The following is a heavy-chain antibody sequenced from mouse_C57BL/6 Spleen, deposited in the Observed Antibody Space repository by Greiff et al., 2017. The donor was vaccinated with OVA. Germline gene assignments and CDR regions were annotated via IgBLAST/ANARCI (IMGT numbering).Heavy chain of an antibody. CDR2: INPGSGGT. D-gene: IGHD3-2*02. Sequence: QVQLQQSGAELVRPGTSVKVSCKASGYAFTNYLIEWVKQRPGQGLEWIGVINPGSGGTNYNEKFKGKATLTADKSSSTAYMKLSSLTSEDSAVYFGAETSPYKTAQVPMDYWGQGTSVTVSS. CDR3: AETSPYKTAQVPMDY. J-gene: IGHJ4*01. CDR1: GYAFTNYL. V-gene: IGHV1-54*01.